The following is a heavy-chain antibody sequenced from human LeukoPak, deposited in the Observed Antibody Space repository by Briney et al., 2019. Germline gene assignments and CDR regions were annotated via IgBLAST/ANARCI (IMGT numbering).Heavy chain of an antibody. Sequence: SETLSLTCTVSGGSISSYYWSWIRQPPGKGLEWIGYIYYSGSTNYNPSLKSRVTISVDTSKNQFSLKLSSVTAADTAVYYCARGIVGVGFYAFDIWGQGTMVTVSS. CDR1: GGSISSYY. J-gene: IGHJ3*02. CDR3: ARGIVGVGFYAFDI. D-gene: IGHD1-26*01. CDR2: IYYSGST. V-gene: IGHV4-59*01.